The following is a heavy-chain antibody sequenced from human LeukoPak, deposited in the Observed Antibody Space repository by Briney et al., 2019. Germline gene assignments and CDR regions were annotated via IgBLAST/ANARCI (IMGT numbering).Heavy chain of an antibody. V-gene: IGHV4-39*07. CDR3: ARVGVGSPIDY. CDR2: IYYSGST. D-gene: IGHD3-10*01. CDR1: GGSISSSSYY. Sequence: SETLSLTCTVSGGSISSSSYYWGWIRQPPGKGLEWIGSIYYSGSTYYNPSLKSRVTISVDTSKNQFSLKLSSVTAADTAVYCCARVGVGSPIDYWGQGTLVTVSS. J-gene: IGHJ4*02.